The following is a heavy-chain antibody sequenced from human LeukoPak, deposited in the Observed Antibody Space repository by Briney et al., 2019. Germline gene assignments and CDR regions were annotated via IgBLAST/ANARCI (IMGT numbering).Heavy chain of an antibody. CDR1: GGSISNTNW. V-gene: IGHV4-4*02. Sequence: SGTLSPTCGVSGGSISNTNWGSWVRQPPGQGLEWIGEISLTGLTHYNPSLESRVTVSLDKSKNQLSLNLSSVPAADTAVYYCSRENGAFSPFRYWGQGTLVPVLS. CDR3: SRENGAFSPFRY. D-gene: IGHD2-8*01. J-gene: IGHJ4*02. CDR2: ISLTGLT.